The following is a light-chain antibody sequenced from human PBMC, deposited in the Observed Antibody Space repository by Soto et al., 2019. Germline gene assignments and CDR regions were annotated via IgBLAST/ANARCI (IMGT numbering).Light chain of an antibody. J-gene: IGKJ1*01. CDR1: QSISNW. V-gene: IGKV1-5*03. CDR2: KAS. CDR3: QQYNGYSTWT. Sequence: DIQMTQSPSTLPASVGDRVTITCRASQSISNWLAWYQQKPGKAPKLLIYKASTLKSGVPSRFSGSGSGTEFTLTISSLQPDDFATYYCQQYNGYSTWTFGQGTKVDIK.